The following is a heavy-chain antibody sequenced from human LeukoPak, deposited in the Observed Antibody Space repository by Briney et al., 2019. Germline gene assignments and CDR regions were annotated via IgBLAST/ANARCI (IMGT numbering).Heavy chain of an antibody. Sequence: PGGSLRLSCAASGFTFSSYEMNWGRQAPGKGLEWVSSITSDSSLMFYAESVKGRFTISRDIARNSLYLQIDRGSGERTAVSYRAKDLFDDYSLDYWGQGALVTVSS. CDR1: GFTFSSYE. CDR2: ITSDSSLM. CDR3: AKDLFDDYSLDY. J-gene: IGHJ4*02. V-gene: IGHV3-21*01. D-gene: IGHD3-16*01.